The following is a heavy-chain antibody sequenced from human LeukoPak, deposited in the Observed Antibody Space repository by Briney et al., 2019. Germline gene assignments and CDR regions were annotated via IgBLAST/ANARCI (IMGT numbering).Heavy chain of an antibody. CDR2: IYSSGST. CDR3: AAHRGHTYGPLDY. Sequence: PSETLSLTCTVSGGSNSSYYWSWIRQPPGKGLEWIGYIYSSGSTNYFPSLRSRVTMSVDTSKNQFSLKLSSVTAADTAVYSCAAHRGHTYGPLDYWGLGTLVTVSS. D-gene: IGHD5-18*01. J-gene: IGHJ4*02. CDR1: GGSNSSYY. V-gene: IGHV4-59*12.